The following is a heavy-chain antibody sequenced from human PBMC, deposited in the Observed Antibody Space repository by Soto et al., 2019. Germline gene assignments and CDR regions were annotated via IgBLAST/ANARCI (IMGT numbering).Heavy chain of an antibody. CDR1: GYSISLGYY. CDR3: ARVKLAGRGGFDS. D-gene: IGHD2-15*01. J-gene: IGHJ4*02. Sequence: PSETLSLTCAVSGYSISLGYYWGWIRQPPGKGLEWIGSIYHSGNTYYNPSLKSRVSISPDTSKNHFSLELTSVTAADTAVYYCARVKLAGRGGFDSWGQGTLVTVSS. V-gene: IGHV4-38-2*01. CDR2: IYHSGNT.